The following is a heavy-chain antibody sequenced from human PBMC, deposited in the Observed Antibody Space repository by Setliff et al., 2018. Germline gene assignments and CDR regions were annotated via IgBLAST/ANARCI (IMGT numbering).Heavy chain of an antibody. J-gene: IGHJ4*02. V-gene: IGHV4-34*01. D-gene: IGHD3-22*01. Sequence: PSETLSLTCAVYGGSLSTYYWIWIRQPPGEGLEWIGEINHSGGTNYNPSLKSRVAMSIDMSDNQFSLRLKSVTAADTAVYFCARGQDYYDPSGYYKLGYWGPGTLVTVSS. CDR2: INHSGGT. CDR3: ARGQDYYDPSGYYKLGY. CDR1: GGSLSTYY.